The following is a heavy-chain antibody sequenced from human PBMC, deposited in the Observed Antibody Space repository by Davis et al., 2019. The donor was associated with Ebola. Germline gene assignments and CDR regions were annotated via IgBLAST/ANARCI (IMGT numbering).Heavy chain of an antibody. Sequence: PGGSLRLSCAASGFTFSSYSMNWVRQAPGKGLEWVSSISSSSSYIYYADSVKGRFTISRDNAKNSLYLQMNSLRAEDTAVYYCARVVRGWVRGLDYWGQGTLVTVSS. D-gene: IGHD6-19*01. CDR3: ARVVRGWVRGLDY. V-gene: IGHV3-21*01. CDR2: ISSSSSYI. CDR1: GFTFSSYS. J-gene: IGHJ4*02.